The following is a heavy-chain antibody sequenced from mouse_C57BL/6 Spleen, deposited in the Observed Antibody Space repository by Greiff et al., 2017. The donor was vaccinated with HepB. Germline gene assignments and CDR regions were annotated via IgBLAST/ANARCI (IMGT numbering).Heavy chain of an antibody. CDR3: AREKAMVTRGSWFAY. Sequence: EVNLVESGGGLVKPGGSLKLSCAASGFTFSSYAMSWVRQTPEKRLEWVATISDGGSYTYYPDNVKGRFTISRDNAKNNLYLQMNHLKSEDTAMSYCAREKAMVTRGSWFAYWGQGTLVTVSA. J-gene: IGHJ3*01. D-gene: IGHD2-2*01. CDR1: GFTFSSYA. V-gene: IGHV5-4*01. CDR2: ISDGGSYT.